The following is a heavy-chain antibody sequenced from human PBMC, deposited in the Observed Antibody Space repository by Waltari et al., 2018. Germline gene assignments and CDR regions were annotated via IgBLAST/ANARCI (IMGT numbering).Heavy chain of an antibody. CDR3: AKDLSGGVTVSNAFDF. CDR1: GFMFDDYA. J-gene: IGHJ3*01. V-gene: IGHV3-9*01. CDR2: IRWNSATI. Sequence: EVQLVESGGGLVQPGRSLRLSCAASGFMFDDYAMHWVRQTPGKGLEWVSGIRWNSATIGYADSVKGRFTISRDNAKKSLYLQMNSLTAEDTALYYCAKDLSGGVTVSNAFDFWGQGTMVTVSS. D-gene: IGHD2-8*02.